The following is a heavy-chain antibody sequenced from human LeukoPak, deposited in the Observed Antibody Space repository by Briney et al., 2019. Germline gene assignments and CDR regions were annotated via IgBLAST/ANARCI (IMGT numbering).Heavy chain of an antibody. V-gene: IGHV3-30*18. D-gene: IGHD1-14*01. CDR2: ISYDGSNK. CDR3: AKDQNDDSMVPEMDV. CDR1: GFTFSSYG. J-gene: IGHJ6*02. Sequence: GSLRLSCAASGFTFSSYGMHWVRQAPGKGLEWVAVISYDGSNKYYADSVKGRFTISRDNSKNTLYPQMNSLRAEDTAVYYCAKDQNDDSMVPEMDVWGQGTTVAVSS.